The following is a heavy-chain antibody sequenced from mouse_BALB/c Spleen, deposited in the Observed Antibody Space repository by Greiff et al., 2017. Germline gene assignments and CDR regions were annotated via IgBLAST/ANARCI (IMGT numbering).Heavy chain of an antibody. CDR3: ARREGYRYDGRNSWFAY. D-gene: IGHD2-14*01. V-gene: IGHV2-2*02. J-gene: IGHJ3*01. Sequence: VQRVESGPGLVQPSQSLSITCTVSGFSLTSYGVHWVRQSPGKGLEWLGVIWSGGSTDYNAAFISRLSISKDNSKSQVFFKMNSLQANDTAIYYCARREGYRYDGRNSWFAYWGQGTLVTVSA. CDR1: GFSLTSYG. CDR2: IWSGGST.